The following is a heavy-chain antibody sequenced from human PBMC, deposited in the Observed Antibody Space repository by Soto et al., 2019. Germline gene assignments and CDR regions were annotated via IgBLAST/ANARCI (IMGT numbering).Heavy chain of an antibody. CDR2: ISAYNGNT. J-gene: IGHJ2*01. V-gene: IGHV1-18*01. D-gene: IGHD4-17*01. Sequence: ASVKVSCKASGYTFTSYGISWVRQAPGQGLEWMGWISAYNGNTNYAQKLQGRVTMTTDTSTSTAYMELRSLRSDDTAVYYCASLSGYGLSDYWYFDLWGRGTLVTVSS. CDR1: GYTFTSYG. CDR3: ASLSGYGLSDYWYFDL.